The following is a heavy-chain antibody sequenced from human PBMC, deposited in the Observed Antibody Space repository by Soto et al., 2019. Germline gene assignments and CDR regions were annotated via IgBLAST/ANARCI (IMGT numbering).Heavy chain of an antibody. CDR1: GGSISSSSYY. J-gene: IGHJ6*02. Sequence: PSETLSLTCTVSGGSISSSSYYWGWIRQPPGKGLEWIGSIYYSGSTNYNPSLKSRVTISVDTSKNQFSLKLSSVTAADTAVYYCARDETYYGMDVWGQGTTVTVSS. CDR3: ARDETYYGMDV. CDR2: IYYSGST. V-gene: IGHV4-39*07.